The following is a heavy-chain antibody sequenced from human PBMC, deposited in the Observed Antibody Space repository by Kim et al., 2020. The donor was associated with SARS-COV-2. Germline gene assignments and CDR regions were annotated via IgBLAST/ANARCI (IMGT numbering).Heavy chain of an antibody. CDR2: ISSSSSYI. D-gene: IGHD2-2*01. Sequence: GGSLRLSCAASGFTFSSYSMNWVRQAPGKGLEWVSSISSSSSYIYYADSVKGRFTISRDNAKNSLYLQMNSLRAEDTAVYYCARAWTWCSSTSCYVDAFDIWGQGTMVTVSS. CDR3: ARAWTWCSSTSCYVDAFDI. J-gene: IGHJ3*02. V-gene: IGHV3-21*01. CDR1: GFTFSSYS.